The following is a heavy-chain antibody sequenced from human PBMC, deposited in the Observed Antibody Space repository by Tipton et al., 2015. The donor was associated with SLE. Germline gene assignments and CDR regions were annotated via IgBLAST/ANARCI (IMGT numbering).Heavy chain of an antibody. Sequence: QVQLVQSGAEVKKPGASVKVSCKTSGGTLNTYSFSWVRQAPGQGLEWMGGIIPIFGTAKYGEKFQGRVTITTDESTNTGFMELNSLTTEDTAVYFCARVSIGWRGYWGQGTLVTVSP. V-gene: IGHV1-69*01. CDR3: ARVSIGWRGY. CDR1: GGTLNTYS. J-gene: IGHJ4*02. CDR2: IIPIFGTA. D-gene: IGHD3-3*02.